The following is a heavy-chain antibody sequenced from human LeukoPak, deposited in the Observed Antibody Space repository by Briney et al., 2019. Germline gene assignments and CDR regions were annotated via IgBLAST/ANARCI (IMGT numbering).Heavy chain of an antibody. CDR3: ARDQECDY. Sequence: PGGSLRLSCAPSGFTFSTYWMSWVRQAPGKGLEWVANINQDGSEKYYVDSVKGRFTISRDNAKNPLYLQMNSLRAEDTAVYYCARDQECDYWGQGTLVTVSS. CDR2: INQDGSEK. J-gene: IGHJ4*02. D-gene: IGHD3-3*01. V-gene: IGHV3-7*01. CDR1: GFTFSTYW.